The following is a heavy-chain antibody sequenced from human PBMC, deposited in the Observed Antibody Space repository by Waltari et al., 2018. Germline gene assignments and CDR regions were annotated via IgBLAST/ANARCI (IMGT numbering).Heavy chain of an antibody. J-gene: IGHJ3*02. CDR1: GSISSTTYY. V-gene: IGHV4-39*01. Sequence: QLQLQESGPGLVKPSETLSLTCTVSGSISSTTYYWGWLRQPPGKGLEWIGRMSSSGHTYDNPSLKSRVTISVDTSKNQFSLRLSSVTAADTAVYYCARRSRGSGSYAFGAFDIWGQGTMVIVSS. CDR3: ARRSRGSGSYAFGAFDI. CDR2: MSSSGHT. D-gene: IGHD1-26*01.